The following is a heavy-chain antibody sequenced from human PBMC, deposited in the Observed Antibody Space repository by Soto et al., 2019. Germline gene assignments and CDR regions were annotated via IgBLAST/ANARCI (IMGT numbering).Heavy chain of an antibody. CDR3: AREVYYYDSSGYYYWFDP. Sequence: SETLSLTCTVSGGSISSYYWSWIRQPAGKGLEWIGRIYTGGSTNYNPSLKSRVTMSVDTSKNQFSLKLSSVTAADTAVYYCAREVYYYDSSGYYYWFDPWGQGTLVTVSS. V-gene: IGHV4-4*07. J-gene: IGHJ5*02. D-gene: IGHD3-22*01. CDR2: IYTGGST. CDR1: GGSISSYY.